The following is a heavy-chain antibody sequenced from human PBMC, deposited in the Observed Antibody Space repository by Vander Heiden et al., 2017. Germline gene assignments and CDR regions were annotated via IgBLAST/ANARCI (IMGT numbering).Heavy chain of an antibody. V-gene: IGHV3-21*01. D-gene: IGHD6-19*01. CDR2: ISGSSSYI. CDR1: GFTFSSSS. Sequence: EVQLVESGGGLVKPGGSLRLSCAASGFTFSSSSMNWVRQAPGKGLEGVSSISGSSSYIYYADSVKGRFTISRDNAKNSLYLQMNSLRAEDTAVYYCARNFEAVAEKAPFDYWGQETLVTVSS. J-gene: IGHJ4*02. CDR3: ARNFEAVAEKAPFDY.